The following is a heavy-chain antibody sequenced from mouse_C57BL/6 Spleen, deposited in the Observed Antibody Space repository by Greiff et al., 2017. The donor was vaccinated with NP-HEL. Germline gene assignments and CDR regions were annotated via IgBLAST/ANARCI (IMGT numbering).Heavy chain of an antibody. CDR3: AREWSYYFDY. Sequence: EVKLVESGGGLVKPGGSLKLSCAASGFTFSSYAMSWVRQTPEKRLEWVATISDGGSYTYYPDNVKGRFTISRDNAKNNLYLQMSHLKSEDTAMYYCAREWSYYFDYWGQGTTLTVSS. CDR2: ISDGGSYT. J-gene: IGHJ2*01. CDR1: GFTFSSYA. V-gene: IGHV5-4*01. D-gene: IGHD1-1*02.